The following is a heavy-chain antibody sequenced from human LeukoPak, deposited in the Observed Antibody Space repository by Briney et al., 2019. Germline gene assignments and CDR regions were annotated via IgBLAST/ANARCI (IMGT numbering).Heavy chain of an antibody. D-gene: IGHD6-19*01. CDR3: ARGGIQVSGIDEIDY. Sequence: PGGSLRLSCAASGFTLRSYDMHWVRQVTGKGLEWVSAIGTSGDTYYPGSVKGRFTISRENAKNSLYLQKNSLTAGDTAVYYCARGGIQVSGIDEIDYWGQGTLVTVSS. V-gene: IGHV3-13*01. CDR2: IGTSGDT. J-gene: IGHJ4*02. CDR1: GFTLRSYD.